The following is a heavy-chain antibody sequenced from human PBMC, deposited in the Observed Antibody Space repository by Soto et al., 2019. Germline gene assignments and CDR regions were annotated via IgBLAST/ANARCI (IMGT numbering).Heavy chain of an antibody. J-gene: IGHJ4*02. CDR2: FSYSGIT. D-gene: IGHD5-12*01. CDR1: GDSISNFY. V-gene: IGHV4-59*01. CDR3: VSGYDYYFMY. Sequence: SETLSLTCTVSGDSISNFYWSWSRQPPGKGLEWIGYFSYSGITKYNPSLKSRVTISADTSKNQFSLKLTSATAADTAVYYCVSGYDYYFMYWGQGTQVTVSS.